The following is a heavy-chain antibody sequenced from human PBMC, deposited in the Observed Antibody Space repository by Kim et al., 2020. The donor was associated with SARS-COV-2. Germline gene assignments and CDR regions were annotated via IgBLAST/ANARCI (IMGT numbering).Heavy chain of an antibody. CDR3: ARGSYSVHGESDY. D-gene: IGHD3-10*01. Sequence: YTASVKGRCTISRDNAKNTLYLQMNSLRAEDTAVYYCARGSYSVHGESDYWGQGTLVTVSS. J-gene: IGHJ4*02. V-gene: IGHV3-30*10.